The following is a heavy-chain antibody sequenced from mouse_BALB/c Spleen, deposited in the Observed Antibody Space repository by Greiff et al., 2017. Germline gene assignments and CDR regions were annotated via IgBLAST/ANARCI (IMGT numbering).Heavy chain of an antibody. D-gene: IGHD2-1*01. CDR2: ISSGGSYT. CDR3: TRDQRAYGKEDWYAY. V-gene: IGHV5-6-4*01. J-gene: IGHJ3*01. CDR1: GFTFSSYT. Sequence: EVMLVESGGGLVKPGGSLKLSCAASGFTFSSYTMSWVRQTPEKRLEWVATISSGGSYTYYPDSVKGRFTISRDNAKNTLYLQMSSLKSEDTAMYYCTRDQRAYGKEDWYAYWGQGTLVTVSA.